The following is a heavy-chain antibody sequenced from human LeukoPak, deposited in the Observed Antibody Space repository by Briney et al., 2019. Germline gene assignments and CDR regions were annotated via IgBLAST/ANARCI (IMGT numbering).Heavy chain of an antibody. V-gene: IGHV3-66*01. CDR2: IYSGGST. D-gene: IGHD2-15*01. Sequence: PGGSLRLSCAASGFTFDDYGMSWVRQAPGKGLEWVSVIYSGGSTYYADSVKGRFTISRDNSKNTLYLQMNSLRAEDTAVYYCARSADCSGGSCRQFDYWGQGTLVTVSS. CDR3: ARSADCSGGSCRQFDY. CDR1: GFTFDDYG. J-gene: IGHJ4*02.